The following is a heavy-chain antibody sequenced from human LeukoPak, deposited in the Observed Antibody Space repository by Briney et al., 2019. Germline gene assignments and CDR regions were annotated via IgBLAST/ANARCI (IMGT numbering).Heavy chain of an antibody. Sequence: ASVTVSCKASGYTFTSYDINWVRQAPGQGLEWMGWMNPNSGNTVYAQKFQGRVTMTRNTSISTAYMELSSLRSEDTAVYYCARLIGGSGSYYKFYYYYGMDVWGQGTTVTVSS. CDR2: MNPNSGNT. J-gene: IGHJ6*02. D-gene: IGHD3-10*01. V-gene: IGHV1-8*01. CDR1: GYTFTSYD. CDR3: ARLIGGSGSYYKFYYYYGMDV.